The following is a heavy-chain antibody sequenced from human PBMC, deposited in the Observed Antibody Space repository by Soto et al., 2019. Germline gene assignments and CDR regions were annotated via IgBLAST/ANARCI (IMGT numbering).Heavy chain of an antibody. Sequence: ASVKFSCKAPGYTFTSFDINWVRQATGQVLEWMVWMNPETGSTGVXXNVQVRVXXTGDTSINIAXMELSXLTSDDTAVYYCARAPPVRQVLLVPPSSYHWFDAWX. CDR2: MNPETGST. J-gene: IGHJ5*01. CDR1: GYTFTSFD. CDR3: ARAPPVRQVLLVPPSSYHWFDA. V-gene: IGHV1-8*01. D-gene: IGHD2-8*01.